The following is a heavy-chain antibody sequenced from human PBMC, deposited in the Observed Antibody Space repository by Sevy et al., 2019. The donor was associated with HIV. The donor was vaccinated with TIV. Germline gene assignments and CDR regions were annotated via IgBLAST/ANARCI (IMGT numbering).Heavy chain of an antibody. CDR1: GFTFSSYD. CDR3: ARGGGSGSYGHDAFDI. J-gene: IGHJ3*02. CDR2: IGTAGDT. V-gene: IGHV3-13*01. Sequence: GGSLRLSCAASGFTFSSYDMHWVRQATGKGLEWVSAIGTAGDTYYPGSVKGRFAISREIAKNSLYLQMNSLRAGDTAVDYCARGGGSGSYGHDAFDIWGQGTMVTVSS. D-gene: IGHD1-26*01.